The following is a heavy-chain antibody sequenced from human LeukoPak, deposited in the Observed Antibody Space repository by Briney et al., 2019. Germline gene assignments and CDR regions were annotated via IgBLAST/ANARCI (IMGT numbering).Heavy chain of an antibody. CDR1: GGSISSGGYY. J-gene: IGHJ4*02. Sequence: SETLSLTCTVSGGSISSGGYYWSWIRQHPGKGLEWIGYIYPRGSTYYNPSLKSRVILSLDKSANQFSLNLSSVTAADTAVYYCARFSPRAMGNYLDFWGQGTLVTVSS. V-gene: IGHV4-30-2*01. CDR3: ARFSPRAMGNYLDF. D-gene: IGHD7-27*01. CDR2: IYPRGST.